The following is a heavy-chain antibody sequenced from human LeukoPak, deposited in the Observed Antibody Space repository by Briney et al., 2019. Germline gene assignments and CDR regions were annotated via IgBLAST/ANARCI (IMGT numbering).Heavy chain of an antibody. J-gene: IGHJ6*02. CDR3: ARAPQQLVPYYYYGMDV. CDR2: ISAYNGNT. Sequence: GASVKVSCKASGYTFTSYGISWVRQAPGQGLEWMGWISAYNGNTNYAQKLQGRATMTTDTSTSTAYMELRSLRSDDTAVYYCARAPQQLVPYYYYGMDVWGQGTTVTVSS. V-gene: IGHV1-18*01. CDR1: GYTFTSYG. D-gene: IGHD6-13*01.